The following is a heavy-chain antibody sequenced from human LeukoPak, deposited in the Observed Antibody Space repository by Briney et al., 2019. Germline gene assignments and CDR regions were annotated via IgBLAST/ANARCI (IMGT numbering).Heavy chain of an antibody. D-gene: IGHD6-19*01. Sequence: GRSLRLSCAASGFTFSDYYMSWIRQAPGKGLEWVSYISSSGSTIYYADSVKGRFTISRDNAKNSLYLQMNSLRAEDTAVYYCARDETAVAGTGAFDIWGQGTMVTVSS. CDR1: GFTFSDYY. CDR2: ISSSGSTI. CDR3: ARDETAVAGTGAFDI. J-gene: IGHJ3*02. V-gene: IGHV3-11*01.